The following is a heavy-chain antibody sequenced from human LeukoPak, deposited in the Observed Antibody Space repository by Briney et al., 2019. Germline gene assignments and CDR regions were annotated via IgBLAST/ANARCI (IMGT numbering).Heavy chain of an antibody. D-gene: IGHD5-18*01. CDR1: GGSISSYY. CDR3: ARGGGYSYGRNPANFDY. J-gene: IGHJ4*02. V-gene: IGHV4-59*08. CDR2: IYYTGST. Sequence: SETLSLTCTVSGGSISSYYWSWIRQPPGKELEWIGYIYYTGSTSYNPSLRSRVTISVDTSKNQFSLNLSSVTAADTAVYYCARGGGYSYGRNPANFDYWGQGTLVTVSS.